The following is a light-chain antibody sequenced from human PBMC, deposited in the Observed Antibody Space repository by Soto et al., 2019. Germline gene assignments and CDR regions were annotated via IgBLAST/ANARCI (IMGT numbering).Light chain of an antibody. V-gene: IGKV1-39*01. J-gene: IGKJ4*01. CDR1: QSISNY. CDR3: QQSYGTPLT. Sequence: DMEMTQSPSSLFAFVGDRVTITCRASQSISNYLNWYQHKPGKVPNLLVYAASSLHNEVPTRFSGSGSGTDFTLTINSLEPEDFATYYCQQSYGTPLTFGGGTKIEIK. CDR2: AAS.